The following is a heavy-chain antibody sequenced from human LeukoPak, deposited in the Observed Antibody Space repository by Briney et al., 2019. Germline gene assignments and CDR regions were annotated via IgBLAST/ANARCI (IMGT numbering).Heavy chain of an antibody. CDR3: AKDMSGYSDY. V-gene: IGHV3-30*18. CDR1: GFTFSSYG. Sequence: KPGGSLRLSCAASGFTFSSYGMHWVRQAPGKGLEWVAAISYDGSNKYYADSVKGRFTISRDNSKNTLYLQMNSLRAEDTAVYYCAKDMSGYSDYWGQGTLVTVSS. D-gene: IGHD5-12*01. J-gene: IGHJ4*02. CDR2: ISYDGSNK.